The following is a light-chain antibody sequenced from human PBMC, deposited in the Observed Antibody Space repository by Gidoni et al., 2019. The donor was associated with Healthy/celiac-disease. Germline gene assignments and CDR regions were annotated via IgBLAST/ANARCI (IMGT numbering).Light chain of an antibody. CDR3: QQRYSTPRT. J-gene: IGKJ1*01. Sequence: DIQMTQSPSSLSASVGDRVTITCRARQSISSYLNWYQQKPGKAPKVLIYAASSLQSGVPSRFSGSGSGTDFTLTISSLQPEDFATYYCQQRYSTPRTFGQGTQVEIK. CDR1: QSISSY. CDR2: AAS. V-gene: IGKV1-39*01.